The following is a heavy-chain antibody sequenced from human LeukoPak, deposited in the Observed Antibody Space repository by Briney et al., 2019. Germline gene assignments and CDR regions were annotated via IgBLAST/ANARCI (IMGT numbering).Heavy chain of an antibody. D-gene: IGHD1-7*01. Sequence: PSVKVTCKASGSTFTGYYMHWVRQAHGQGLEWMGWINPNSGGTNYAQKFQGRVTMTRDTSISTAYMELSRLRSDDTAVYYCARAPQLGLRYYFDYWGQGTLVTVSS. CDR1: GSTFTGYY. J-gene: IGHJ4*02. CDR2: INPNSGGT. V-gene: IGHV1-2*02. CDR3: ARAPQLGLRYYFDY.